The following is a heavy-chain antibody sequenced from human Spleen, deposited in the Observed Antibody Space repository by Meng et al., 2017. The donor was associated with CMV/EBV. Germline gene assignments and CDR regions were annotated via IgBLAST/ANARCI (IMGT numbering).Heavy chain of an antibody. CDR3: ARDYRGYCSSTSCYAARARPHDAFDI. D-gene: IGHD2-2*01. J-gene: IGHJ3*02. Sequence: ASVKVSCKASGSSFSPYAISWVRQAPGQGLEWMGWISAYNGNTNYAQKLQGRVTMTTDTSTSTAYMELRSLRSDDTAVYYCARDYRGYCSSTSCYAARARPHDAFDIWGQGTMVTVSS. CDR1: GSSFSPYA. V-gene: IGHV1-18*01. CDR2: ISAYNGNT.